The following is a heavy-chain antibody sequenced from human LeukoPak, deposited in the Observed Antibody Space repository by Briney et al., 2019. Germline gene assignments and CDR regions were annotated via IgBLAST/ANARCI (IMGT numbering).Heavy chain of an antibody. D-gene: IGHD2-21*01. V-gene: IGHV3-48*02. Sequence: PGGSLRLSCAASGFXFSYYSMNWVRQAPGKGLEWISYIRSSGGTIYYADSVKGRFTISRDDAKDSLYLQMNSLRDEDTAVYYCARPNTRGEYGMDVWGQGTTVTVSS. CDR2: IRSSGGTI. J-gene: IGHJ6*02. CDR1: GFXFSYYS. CDR3: ARPNTRGEYGMDV.